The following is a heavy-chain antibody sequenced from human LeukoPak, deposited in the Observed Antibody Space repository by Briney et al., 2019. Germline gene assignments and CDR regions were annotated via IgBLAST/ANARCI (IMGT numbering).Heavy chain of an antibody. J-gene: IGHJ4*02. CDR1: GYTFTSYA. D-gene: IGHD1-26*01. CDR2: INTNTGNP. Sequence: ASVKVSCKASGYTFTSYAINWVRQAPGQGLEWMGWINTNTGNPTYAQGFTGRFVFSLGTSVSTAYLQISSLKAEDTAVYYCARDSGLVGATPGAYYFDYWGQGTLVTVSS. CDR3: ARDSGLVGATPGAYYFDY. V-gene: IGHV7-4-1*02.